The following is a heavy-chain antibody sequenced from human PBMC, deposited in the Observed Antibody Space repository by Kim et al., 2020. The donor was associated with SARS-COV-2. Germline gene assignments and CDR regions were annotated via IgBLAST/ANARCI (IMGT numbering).Heavy chain of an antibody. CDR1: GFMFDSYT. V-gene: IGHV3-30*03. J-gene: IGHJ1*01. Sequence: GGSLRLSCEVSGFMFDSYTMHWVRQAPGKGLEWLALISYDGTNRYYSASVQGRFTISRDNSKNTLFLQMDRLRADDTAIYYCARDPATAATTLCLQNWG. D-gene: IGHD4-17*01. CDR3: ARDPATAATTLCLQN. CDR2: ISYDGTNR.